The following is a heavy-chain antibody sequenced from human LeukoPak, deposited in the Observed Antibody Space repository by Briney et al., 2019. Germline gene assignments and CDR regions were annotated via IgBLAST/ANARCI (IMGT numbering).Heavy chain of an antibody. J-gene: IGHJ3*02. Sequence: NPGGSLRLSCAASGFTFSSYSMNWVRQAPGKGLEWVSSISSSSSYIYYADSGKGRFTISRDNAKNSLYLQMNSLRAEDTAVYYCARDTRTDAFDIWGQGTMVTVSS. V-gene: IGHV3-21*01. D-gene: IGHD2-2*01. CDR3: ARDTRTDAFDI. CDR2: ISSSSSYI. CDR1: GFTFSSYS.